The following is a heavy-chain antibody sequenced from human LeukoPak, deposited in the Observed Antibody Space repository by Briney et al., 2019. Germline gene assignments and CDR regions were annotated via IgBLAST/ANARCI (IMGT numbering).Heavy chain of an antibody. J-gene: IGHJ6*03. CDR1: GGSISSYY. D-gene: IGHD6-13*01. V-gene: IGHV4-59*01. CDR2: IYDSGST. Sequence: SETLSLTCTVSGGSISSYYWSWIRQPPRKGLEWIGLIYDSGSTNYNPSLKSRVTISVDTSKNQFSLQLRSVTAADTAVYYCARTTEAHSWQTRYYSYYMDVWGKGTTVTVSS. CDR3: ARTTEAHSWQTRYYSYYMDV.